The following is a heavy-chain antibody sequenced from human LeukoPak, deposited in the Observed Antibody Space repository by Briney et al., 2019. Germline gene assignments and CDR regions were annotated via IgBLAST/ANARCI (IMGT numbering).Heavy chain of an antibody. CDR3: ARDPDYYGSGSYYPNYYYYYGMDV. CDR1: GGTFSSYA. Sequence: PGSSVKVSCKASGGTFSSYAISWVRQAPGQGLEWMGRIIPILGIANYAQKFQGRVTITADNSTSTAYMELSSLGSEDTAVYYCARDPDYYGSGSYYPNYYYYYGMDVWGQGTTVTVSS. D-gene: IGHD3-10*01. CDR2: IIPILGIA. J-gene: IGHJ6*02. V-gene: IGHV1-69*04.